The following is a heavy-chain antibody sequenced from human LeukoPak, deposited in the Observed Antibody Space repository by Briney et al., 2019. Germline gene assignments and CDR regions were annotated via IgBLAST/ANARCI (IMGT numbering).Heavy chain of an antibody. D-gene: IGHD3-3*01. CDR1: GFTFSNYG. J-gene: IGHJ4*02. CDR2: ISYDGSNK. V-gene: IGHV3-33*05. CDR3: AREPFWSGYYSNLHFDY. Sequence: GGSLRLSCAASGFTFSNYGMQWVRQTPGKGLEWVAVISYDGSNKYYADSVKGRFTISRDNSKNTLYLQMNSLRAEDTAVYYCAREPFWSGYYSNLHFDYWGQGTLVTVSS.